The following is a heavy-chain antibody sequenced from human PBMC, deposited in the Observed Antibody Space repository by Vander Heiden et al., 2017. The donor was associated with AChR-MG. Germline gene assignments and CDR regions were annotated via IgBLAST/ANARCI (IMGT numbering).Heavy chain of an antibody. V-gene: IGHV4-34*01. CDR1: GGSFSGYY. CDR3: ARRVGATTYYYYYYKDV. D-gene: IGHD1-26*01. J-gene: IGHJ6*03. CDR2: INNSGST. Sequence: QVQLQRRGAGLSKPSSPLSLTCAVYGGSFSGYYRSWIRQPPGKGLEWIGEINNSGSTNYNPSLKSRVTISVDTSKNQFSLKLSSVTAADTAVYYCARRVGATTYYYYYYKDVWGKGTTVTVSS.